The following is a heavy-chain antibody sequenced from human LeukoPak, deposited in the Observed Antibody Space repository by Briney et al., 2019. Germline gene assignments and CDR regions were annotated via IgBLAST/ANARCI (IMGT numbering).Heavy chain of an antibody. J-gene: IGHJ6*02. CDR2: INPNSGGT. D-gene: IGHD3-22*01. CDR3: ARDHSYYYDSSVGV. CDR1: GYTFTGYY. Sequence: GASVNVSCKASGYTFTGYYMHWVRQAPGQGLEWMGWINPNSGGTNYAQKFQGRVTMTRDTSISTAYMELSRLRSDDTAVYYCARDHSYYYDSSVGVWGQGTTVTVSS. V-gene: IGHV1-2*02.